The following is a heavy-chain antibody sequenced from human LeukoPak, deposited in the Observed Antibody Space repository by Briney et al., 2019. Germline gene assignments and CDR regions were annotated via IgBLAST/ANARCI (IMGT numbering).Heavy chain of an antibody. CDR2: IYNSGST. J-gene: IGHJ4*02. V-gene: IGHV4-59*01. CDR1: GGSISSYY. CDR3: ARGGYSYGYDDDFDY. Sequence: SETLSLTCTVSGGSISSYYWSWIRQPPGKGLEWIGYIYNSGSTNYNPSLKSRVTISVDTSKNKFSLKLSSVTAADTAAYYCARGGYSYGYDDDFDYWGQGTLVTVSS. D-gene: IGHD5-18*01.